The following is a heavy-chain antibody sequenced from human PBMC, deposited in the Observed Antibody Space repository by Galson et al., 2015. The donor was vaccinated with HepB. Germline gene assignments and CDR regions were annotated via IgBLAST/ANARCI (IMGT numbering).Heavy chain of an antibody. CDR3: ARDTGWLYYYYYYGMDV. V-gene: IGHV1-46*03. CDR1: GYTFTSYY. CDR2: INPSGGST. J-gene: IGHJ6*02. D-gene: IGHD3-22*01. Sequence: SVKVSCKASGYTFTSYYMHWVRQAPGQGLEWMGIINPSGGSTSYAQKFQGRVTMTRDTSTSTVYMELSSLRSEDTAVYYCARDTGWLYYYYYYGMDVWGQGTTVTVSS.